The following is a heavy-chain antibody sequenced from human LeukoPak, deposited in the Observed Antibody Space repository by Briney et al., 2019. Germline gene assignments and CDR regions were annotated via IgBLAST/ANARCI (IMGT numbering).Heavy chain of an antibody. D-gene: IGHD3-10*01. Sequence: PGGSLRLSCTGSGFSFDRHWMHWVRQAPGKGLELVSHINPEGTLTTYADFVKGRFTISRDNTNNKLYLQMYRLRVDDTALYFCVRGRDTHYGLDYWGQGALVTVSS. V-gene: IGHV3-74*01. CDR2: INPEGTLT. J-gene: IGHJ4*02. CDR3: VRGRDTHYGLDY. CDR1: GFSFDRHW.